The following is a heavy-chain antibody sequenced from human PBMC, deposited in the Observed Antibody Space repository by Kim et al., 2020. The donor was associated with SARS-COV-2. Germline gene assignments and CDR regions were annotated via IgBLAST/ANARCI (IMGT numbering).Heavy chain of an antibody. V-gene: IGHV4-59*09. CDR3: ARGRITMVRGVMFDY. D-gene: IGHD3-10*01. Sequence: PSLKSRVTISVDTSKTQFSLKLSSVTAADTAVYYCARGRITMVRGVMFDYWGQGTLVTVSS. J-gene: IGHJ4*02.